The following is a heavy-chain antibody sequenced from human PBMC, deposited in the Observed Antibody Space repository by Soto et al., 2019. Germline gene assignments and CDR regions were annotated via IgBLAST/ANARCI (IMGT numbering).Heavy chain of an antibody. CDR1: GYTFTSYG. V-gene: IGHV1-18*01. CDR2: INPYNGNT. Sequence: ASVKVSCKASGYTFTSYGISWVRQAPGQGLEWMAWINPYNGNTKYAEKFLGRVTVTTDTSTATAYMEVRSLASDDTAVFYCARVGVGLAAPRVWPYWGQGTPVTVSS. J-gene: IGHJ4*02. CDR3: ARVGVGLAAPRVWPY. D-gene: IGHD6-13*01.